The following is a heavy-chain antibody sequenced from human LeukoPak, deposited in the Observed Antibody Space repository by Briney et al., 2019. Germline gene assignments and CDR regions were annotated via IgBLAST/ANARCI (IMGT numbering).Heavy chain of an antibody. J-gene: IGHJ4*02. CDR2: ISYDGSNK. V-gene: IGHV3-30*18. D-gene: IGHD3-10*01. CDR1: GFTFSSYG. CDR3: AKDQFGEPYGGFDY. Sequence: GGSLRLSCAASGFTFSSYGMHWVRQAPGKGLEWVAVISYDGSNKYYADSVKGRFTISRDNSKNTLYLQMNSLRAEDTAVYYCAKDQFGEPYGGFDYWGQGTLVTVSS.